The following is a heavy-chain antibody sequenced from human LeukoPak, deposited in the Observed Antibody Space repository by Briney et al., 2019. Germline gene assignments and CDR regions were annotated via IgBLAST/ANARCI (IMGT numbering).Heavy chain of an antibody. V-gene: IGHV3-30*18. Sequence: GGSLRLSCAASGFPFSDYGMYWVRQAPGKGLEWLAVISHDGSNKQYADSVKGRITISIDNSMNTLYLQMNSLTAEDTAVYYCAKVRWGSDNALDSWGQGTLVTGSS. J-gene: IGHJ4*02. D-gene: IGHD3-16*01. CDR2: ISHDGSNK. CDR3: AKVRWGSDNALDS. CDR1: GFPFSDYG.